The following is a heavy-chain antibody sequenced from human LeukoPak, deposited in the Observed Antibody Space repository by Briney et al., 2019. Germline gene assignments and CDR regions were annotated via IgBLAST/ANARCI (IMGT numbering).Heavy chain of an antibody. D-gene: IGHD3-3*01. CDR1: GYTFTSYY. CDR3: ARETEKLRFLEWLSVGMDV. Sequence: GASVKVSCEASGYTFTSYYMHWVRQAPGQGLEWMGIINPSGGSTSYAQKFQGRVTMTRDTSTSTVYMELSSLRSEDAAVYYCARETEKLRFLEWLSVGMDVWGQGTTVTVSS. V-gene: IGHV1-46*01. CDR2: INPSGGST. J-gene: IGHJ6*02.